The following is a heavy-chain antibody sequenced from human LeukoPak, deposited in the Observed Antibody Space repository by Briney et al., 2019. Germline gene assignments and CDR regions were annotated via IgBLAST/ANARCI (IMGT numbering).Heavy chain of an antibody. CDR3: ARKGIAAAGTYNWFDP. J-gene: IGHJ5*02. Sequence: SETLSLTCAVYGGSFSGYYWSWIRQPPGKGLEWIGEINHSGSTNYNPSLKSRVTISVDTSKNQFSLELSSVTAADTAVYYCARKGIAAAGTYNWFDPWGQGTLVTVSS. CDR2: INHSGST. D-gene: IGHD6-13*01. CDR1: GGSFSGYY. V-gene: IGHV4-34*01.